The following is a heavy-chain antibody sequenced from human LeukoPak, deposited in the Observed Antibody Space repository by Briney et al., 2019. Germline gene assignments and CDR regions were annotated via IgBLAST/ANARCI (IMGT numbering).Heavy chain of an antibody. CDR2: ISAYNGNT. V-gene: IGHV1-18*01. Sequence: GASVKVSCKASGYTFTSYGISWVRQAPGQGLEWMGWISAYNGNTNYAQKLQGRVTMTTDTSTSTAYMELRSLRSDDTAVYYCARASLDYGGNLNFDYWGQGTLVTVSS. CDR1: GYTFTSYG. D-gene: IGHD4-23*01. J-gene: IGHJ4*02. CDR3: ARASLDYGGNLNFDY.